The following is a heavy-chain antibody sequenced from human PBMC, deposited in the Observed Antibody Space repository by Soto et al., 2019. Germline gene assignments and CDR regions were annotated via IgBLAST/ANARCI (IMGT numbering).Heavy chain of an antibody. Sequence: SESLSLTCAVPGGSISSGGYSWSWIRQPPGKGLEWIGYIYHSGSTYYNPSLKSRVTISVDRSKNQFSLKLSSVTAADTAVYYCARAPPMVRGVGAFDIWGQGTMVTVSS. D-gene: IGHD3-10*01. CDR2: IYHSGST. V-gene: IGHV4-30-2*01. J-gene: IGHJ3*02. CDR1: GGSISSGGYS. CDR3: ARAPPMVRGVGAFDI.